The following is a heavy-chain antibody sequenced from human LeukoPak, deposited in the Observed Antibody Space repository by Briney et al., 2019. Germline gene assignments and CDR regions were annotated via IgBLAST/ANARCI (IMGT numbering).Heavy chain of an antibody. CDR3: ARVSYQLPHYYYYYMEV. D-gene: IGHD2-2*01. CDR2: ISSSSSYI. J-gene: IGHJ6*03. V-gene: IGHV3-21*01. Sequence: PGGSLRLSCAASGFTFSSYSMNWVRQAPGKGLEWVSSISSSSSYIYYADSVKGRFTISRDNAKNSLYLQMNSLRAEDTAVYYCARVSYQLPHYYYYYMEVWGKGTTVTVSS. CDR1: GFTFSSYS.